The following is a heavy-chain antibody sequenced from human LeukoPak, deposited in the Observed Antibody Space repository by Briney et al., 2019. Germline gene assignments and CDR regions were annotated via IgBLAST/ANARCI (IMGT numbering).Heavy chain of an antibody. V-gene: IGHV4-4*07. CDR2: IYTSGST. Sequence: ASETLSLTCTVSGGSISSYYWSRIRQPAGKGLEWIGRIYTSGSTNYNPSLKSRVTMSVDTSKNQFSLRLTSVTAADTAVYYCARLVVITTFDWFDPWGQGTLVTVSS. CDR3: ARLVVITTFDWFDP. D-gene: IGHD3-22*01. CDR1: GGSISSYY. J-gene: IGHJ5*02.